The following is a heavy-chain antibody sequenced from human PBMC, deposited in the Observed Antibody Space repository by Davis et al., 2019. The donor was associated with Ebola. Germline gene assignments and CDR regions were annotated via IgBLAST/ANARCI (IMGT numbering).Heavy chain of an antibody. CDR1: GFTFSSYS. Sequence: PGGSLRLSCAASGFTFSSYSMNWVRQAPGKGLEWVSSISSSSSYIYYADSVKGRFTISRDNAKNSLYLQMNSLRAEDTAVYYCARGGEPLAGTGFDYWGQGTLVTVSS. CDR3: ARGGEPLAGTGFDY. V-gene: IGHV3-21*01. CDR2: ISSSSSYI. D-gene: IGHD6-19*01. J-gene: IGHJ4*02.